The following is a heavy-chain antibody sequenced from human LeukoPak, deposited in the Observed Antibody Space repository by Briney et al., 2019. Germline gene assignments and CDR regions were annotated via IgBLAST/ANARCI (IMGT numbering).Heavy chain of an antibody. J-gene: IGHJ4*02. CDR3: ARDFGEFDYFDY. D-gene: IGHD3-10*01. Sequence: GGSLRLFCEGSGFIFSNYGIHWVRQAPGKGLEGVAVIWYDGSKKYYVDSATGRFIISRDNSKNMVYLQLNRLRVEDTAVYYCARDFGEFDYFDYWGQGTLVTVSS. CDR2: IWYDGSKK. CDR1: GFIFSNYG. V-gene: IGHV3-33*01.